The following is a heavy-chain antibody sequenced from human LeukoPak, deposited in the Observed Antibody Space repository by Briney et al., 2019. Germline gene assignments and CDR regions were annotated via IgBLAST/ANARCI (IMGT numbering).Heavy chain of an antibody. CDR3: ARAAGYYFDY. J-gene: IGHJ4*02. CDR2: ITSTSGDM. V-gene: IGHV3-21*05. Sequence: GGSLRLSCAASGFTFKSYSMNWVRQAPGKGLEWVAFITSTSGDMFYADSVKGRFTISRDNAKNSLYLQMGSLRAEDTAVYYCARAAGYYFDYWGQGSLVTVSS. CDR1: GFTFKSYS.